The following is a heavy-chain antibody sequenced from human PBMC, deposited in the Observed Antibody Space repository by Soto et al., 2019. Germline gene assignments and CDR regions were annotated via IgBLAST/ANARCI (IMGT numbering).Heavy chain of an antibody. Sequence: PSETLSLTCTVSGGSISSNTYYWGWIRQPPGKGLEWIGSIHYSGNTYYNPSLKSRVTISVDTSKKQFSLKLRSVTAADTAVYYCARQYYDFWSGDRPISENYYSYGMDVWGQGTTVTVSS. D-gene: IGHD3-3*01. CDR3: ARQYYDFWSGDRPISENYYSYGMDV. CDR1: GGSISSNTYY. V-gene: IGHV4-39*01. J-gene: IGHJ6*02. CDR2: IHYSGNT.